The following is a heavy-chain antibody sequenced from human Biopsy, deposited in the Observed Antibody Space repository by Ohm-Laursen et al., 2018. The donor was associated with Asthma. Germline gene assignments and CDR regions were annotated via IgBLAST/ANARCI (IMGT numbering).Heavy chain of an antibody. CDR1: GFTFSSYG. CDR2: ISYDGSNK. J-gene: IGHJ4*02. CDR3: SREEPTSGWYQGSILR. Sequence: SLRLSCAASGFTFSSYGMHWVRQAPGKWLEWVACISYDGSNKYYADSVKGRSTISRDNSKNTLNLQMNSLRAEDTAVYYCSREEPTSGWYQGSILRWGQGTLVTVSS. D-gene: IGHD6-19*01. V-gene: IGHV3-30*03.